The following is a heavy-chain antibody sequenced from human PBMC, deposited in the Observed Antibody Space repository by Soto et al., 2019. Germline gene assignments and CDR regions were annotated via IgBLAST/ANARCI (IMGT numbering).Heavy chain of an antibody. CDR2: IWYDGSNK. D-gene: IGHD3-9*01. CDR1: GVTFSSYG. J-gene: IGHJ4*02. CDR3: ARDPYRILTGYYIPSFDY. Sequence: GGSLRLSCSASGVTFSSYGRHWVRQAPGKGLEWVAVIWYDGSNKYYADSVKGRFTISRDNSKNTLYLQMNSLRAEDTAVYYCARDPYRILTGYYIPSFDYWGQGTLVTVSS. V-gene: IGHV3-33*01.